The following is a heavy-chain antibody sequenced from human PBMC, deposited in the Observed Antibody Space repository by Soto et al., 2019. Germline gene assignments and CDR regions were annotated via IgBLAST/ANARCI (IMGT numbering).Heavy chain of an antibody. V-gene: IGHV1-69*06. J-gene: IGHJ4*02. CDR1: GGTFNSHI. CDR3: VREDSNGYYFEY. Sequence: GASVKVSCKASGGTFNSHIISWVRQAPGQGLEWMGGIIPIFATANYAQKFQGRVTITADKSTSTAYMELSSLRSEDTAVYYCVREDSNGYYFEYWGQGT. D-gene: IGHD5-18*01. CDR2: IIPIFATA.